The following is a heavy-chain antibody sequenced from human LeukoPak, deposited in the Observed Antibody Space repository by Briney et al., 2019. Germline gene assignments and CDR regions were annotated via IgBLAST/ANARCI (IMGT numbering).Heavy chain of an antibody. CDR2: IFYSGST. D-gene: IGHD5-24*01. V-gene: IGHV4-39*01. Sequence: SETLSLTCTVSGGSIRSSSYYWGWIRQPPGKGLEWIGSIFYSGSTYYNPSLKSRVTISVDTSKNQFSLKLSSVTAADTAVYYCVRKGDGYNSGYFDLWGRDTLVTVSS. CDR3: VRKGDGYNSGYFDL. J-gene: IGHJ2*01. CDR1: GGSIRSSSYY.